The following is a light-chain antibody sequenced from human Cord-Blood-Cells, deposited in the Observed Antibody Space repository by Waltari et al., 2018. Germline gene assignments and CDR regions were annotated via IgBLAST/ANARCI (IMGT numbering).Light chain of an antibody. J-gene: IGKJ1*01. CDR2: AAS. CDR1: QGISSY. Sequence: AIRMTQSPSSFSASTGDRVTITCRARQGISSYLAWYKQKPGKAPKLLIYAASTLQSGVPSRFSGSGSGTDFTLTISCLQSEDFATYYCQQYYSYPWTFGQGTKVEIK. V-gene: IGKV1-8*01. CDR3: QQYYSYPWT.